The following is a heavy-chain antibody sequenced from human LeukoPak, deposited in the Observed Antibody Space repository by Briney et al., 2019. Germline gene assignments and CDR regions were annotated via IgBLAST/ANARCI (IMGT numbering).Heavy chain of an antibody. CDR3: ARDRGPRNWNLIRYYYYYYGMDV. Sequence: SVKVSCKASGGTFSSYAISWVRQAPGQGLEWMGGIIPIFGTANYAQKFQGRVTITADESTSTAYMELSSLRSEDTAVYYCARDRGPRNWNLIRYYYYYYGMDVWGQGTTVTVSS. V-gene: IGHV1-69*13. CDR2: IIPIFGTA. CDR1: GGTFSSYA. J-gene: IGHJ6*02. D-gene: IGHD1-1*01.